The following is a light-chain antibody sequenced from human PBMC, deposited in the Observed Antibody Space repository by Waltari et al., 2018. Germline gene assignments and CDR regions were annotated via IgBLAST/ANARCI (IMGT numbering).Light chain of an antibody. V-gene: IGKV1-9*01. CDR1: QGISSY. Sequence: DIQLTQSPSFLSASVVDRVTITCRASQGISSYLAWYQQKPGKAPKLLIYAASTLQSGVPSRFSGSGSGTEFTLTISSLQPEDFATYYCQQLNSYPFFGQGTRLEIK. CDR3: QQLNSYPF. CDR2: AAS. J-gene: IGKJ5*01.